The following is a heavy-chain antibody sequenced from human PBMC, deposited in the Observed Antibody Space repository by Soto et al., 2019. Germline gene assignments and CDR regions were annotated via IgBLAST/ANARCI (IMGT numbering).Heavy chain of an antibody. CDR2: ISSSSSTI. CDR1: GFTFSTYS. Sequence: GGSLRLSCAVCGFTFSTYSVNWVRQAPGKGLEWVSYISSSSSTIYYADSVKGRFTISRDNAKNSLYLQMNSLRAEDTAVYYCARADSGYAHGYYYYGMDVWGQGTTVTVSS. D-gene: IGHD5-12*01. J-gene: IGHJ6*02. CDR3: ARADSGYAHGYYYYGMDV. V-gene: IGHV3-48*01.